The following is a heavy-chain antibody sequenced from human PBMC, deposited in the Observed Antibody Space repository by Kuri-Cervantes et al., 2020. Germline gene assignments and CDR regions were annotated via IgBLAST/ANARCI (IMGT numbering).Heavy chain of an antibody. V-gene: IGHV3-33*01. J-gene: IGHJ4*02. CDR3: ARGVTTVGRFDY. CDR1: GFTFSSYG. D-gene: IGHD4-17*01. CDR2: IWYDGSNK. Sequence: GESLKISCAASGFTFSSYGMHWVRQALGKGLEWVAIIWYDGSNKYYADSVKGRFTISRDNSKNTLYLQINSLRAEDTAVYYCARGVTTVGRFDYRGQGTLVTVSS.